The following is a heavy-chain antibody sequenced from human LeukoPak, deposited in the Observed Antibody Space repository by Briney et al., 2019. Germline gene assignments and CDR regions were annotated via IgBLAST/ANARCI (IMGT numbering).Heavy chain of an antibody. V-gene: IGHV3-73*01. D-gene: IGHD6-6*01. Sequence: GGSLRLSCAASGFTFSGSAMHWVRPASGKGLEWVGRIRRKANSYATAYAASVKGRFTISRDDSKNTAYLQMNSLKTEDTAVYYCTRHGSSSGGGGQGTLVTVSS. J-gene: IGHJ4*02. CDR2: IRRKANSYAT. CDR3: TRHGSSSGG. CDR1: GFTFSGSA.